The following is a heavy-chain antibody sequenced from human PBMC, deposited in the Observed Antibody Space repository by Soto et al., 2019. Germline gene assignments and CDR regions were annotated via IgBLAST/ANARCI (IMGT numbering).Heavy chain of an antibody. D-gene: IGHD5-12*01. Sequence: QVQLQQWGAGLLKPSETLSLTCAVYGGSFSGYYWSWIRQPPGKGLEWIGENNHSGSTNYNPSLKSRVTISVDTSRNQCSVKLSSVTAAHTAVDYCARGVATIWGGSYYHCGGKGTLVTVSS. CDR3: ARGVATIWGGSYYHC. CDR2: NNHSGST. J-gene: IGHJ4*02. V-gene: IGHV4-34*01. CDR1: GGSFSGYY.